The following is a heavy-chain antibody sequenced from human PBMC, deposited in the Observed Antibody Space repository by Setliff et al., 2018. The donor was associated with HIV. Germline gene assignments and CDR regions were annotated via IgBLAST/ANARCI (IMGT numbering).Heavy chain of an antibody. D-gene: IGHD3-10*01. CDR1: GFTFSDYY. J-gene: IGHJ6*03. Sequence: PGGSLRLSCAASGFTFSDYYMSWLRQAPGKGLEWVSYISSPSTMFYADSVTGRFTISRDNSKNTLYLQMNRLKTEDTAVYYCARQITMVRGVYQPYYYYYMDVWGKGTTVTSP. CDR3: ARQITMVRGVYQPYYYYYMDV. V-gene: IGHV3-11*01. CDR2: ISSPSTM.